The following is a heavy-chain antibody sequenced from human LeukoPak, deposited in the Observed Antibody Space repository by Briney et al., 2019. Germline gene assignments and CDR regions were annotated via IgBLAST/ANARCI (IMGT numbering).Heavy chain of an antibody. CDR3: ARKGTVTTPFDY. J-gene: IGHJ4*02. CDR1: GDSVSSNSAA. Sequence: SQTLSLTCAISGDSVSSNSAAWNWIRQSPSRGLEWLGRTYYRSKWLSDYAVYVKRRITFDADTSQNQFSLQLNSVTPEDTAVYYCARKGTVTTPFDYWGQGILVTVSS. CDR2: TYYRSKWLS. V-gene: IGHV6-1*01. D-gene: IGHD4-11*01.